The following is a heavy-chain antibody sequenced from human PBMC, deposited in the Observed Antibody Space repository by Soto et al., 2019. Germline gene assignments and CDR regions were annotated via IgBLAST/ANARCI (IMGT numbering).Heavy chain of an antibody. CDR1: GFNLHSHA. D-gene: IGHD3-16*01. V-gene: IGHV3-33*01. CDR3: VRDWAFYYDNGHLNWFDP. J-gene: IGHJ5*02. Sequence: QVQLVESGGGVVQPGTSVRLSCAVSGFNLHSHAMQWVRQAPGKGPEWVAAIWHDGKRRQYADSLKGRFTIPRENSNNLLFLQMDSLKAEDTAIYYCVRDWAFYYDNGHLNWFDPWGQGTLVTVSS. CDR2: IWHDGKRR.